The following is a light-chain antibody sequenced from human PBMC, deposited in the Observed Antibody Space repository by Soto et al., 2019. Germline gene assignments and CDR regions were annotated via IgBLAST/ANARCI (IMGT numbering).Light chain of an antibody. CDR1: QSVSSSY. V-gene: IGKV3-20*01. J-gene: IGKJ2*01. CDR3: QQYDIWPPYP. CDR2: GAS. Sequence: EVGVTLSPGTLSLSTGERATLSCRASQSVSSSYLAWYQQKPGQAPRLLIYGASTRATGIPDRFSGSGSGTDFTLTISGLEPEDFAIYYCQQYDIWPPYPFGQGTKVDIK.